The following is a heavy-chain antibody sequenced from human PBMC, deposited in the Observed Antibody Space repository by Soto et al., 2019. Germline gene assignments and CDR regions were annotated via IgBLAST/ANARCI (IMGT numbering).Heavy chain of an antibody. CDR1: GFTLSNYA. D-gene: IGHD2-15*01. CDR3: AKDYPASGAAVATPLNSNDY. J-gene: IGHJ4*02. Sequence: GGSLRLSCAASGFTLSNYAMNWVRQAPGRGLEWVSLISDNGERTHYADSVKGRFTVSRDNSRSTLYLQMNSLRADDTAVYHCAKDYPASGAAVATPLNSNDYWGQGTQVTVSS. CDR2: ISDNGERT. V-gene: IGHV3-23*01.